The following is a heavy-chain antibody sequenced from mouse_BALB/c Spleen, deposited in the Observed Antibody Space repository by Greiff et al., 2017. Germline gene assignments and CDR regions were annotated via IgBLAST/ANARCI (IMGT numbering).Heavy chain of an antibody. D-gene: IGHD2-3*01. V-gene: IGHV1S137*01. CDR2: ISTYYGDA. Sequence: QVQLQQSGAELVRPGVSVKISCKGSGYTFTDYAMHWVKQSHAKSLEWIGVISTYYGDASYNQKFKGKATMTVDKSSSTAYMELARLTSEDSAIYYCARSDGPNYFDYWGQGTTLTVSS. CDR3: ARSDGPNYFDY. CDR1: GYTFTDYA. J-gene: IGHJ2*01.